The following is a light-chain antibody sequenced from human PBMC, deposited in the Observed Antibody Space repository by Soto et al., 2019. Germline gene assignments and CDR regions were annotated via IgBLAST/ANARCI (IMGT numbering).Light chain of an antibody. CDR1: QYIGSN. J-gene: IGKJ5*01. Sequence: EIVMTQSPATLSVSPGERATLSCRASQYIGSNLAWYQQKPGQAPRLLIYDASSRATGIPDRFSGSGSGTDFTLTISRLEPEDFAVYYCQQYGSSPITFGQGTRLEI. CDR3: QQYGSSPIT. CDR2: DAS. V-gene: IGKV3-20*01.